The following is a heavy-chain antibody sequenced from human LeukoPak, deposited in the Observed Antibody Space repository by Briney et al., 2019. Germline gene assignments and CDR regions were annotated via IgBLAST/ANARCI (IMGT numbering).Heavy chain of an antibody. J-gene: IGHJ4*02. CDR1: GDSISRSNFY. D-gene: IGHD3-22*01. V-gene: IGHV4-39*01. Sequence: PSETLSLTCTFSGDSISRSNFYWSWIRQPPEKGLEWVGSVHYSGSTYYNPSLKSRVTISVDTSKNQFSLKLTSVTAADTAVYYCARPTYYDNSGYYYWGQGTLVTVSS. CDR3: ARPTYYDNSGYYY. CDR2: VHYSGST.